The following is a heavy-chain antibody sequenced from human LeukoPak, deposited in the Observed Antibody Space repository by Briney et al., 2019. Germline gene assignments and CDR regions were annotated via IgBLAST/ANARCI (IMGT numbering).Heavy chain of an antibody. J-gene: IGHJ4*02. Sequence: ASEKVSCKASGYTFTSYGISWVRQAPGQGLEWMGWISAYNGNTNYAQKLQGRVTMTTDTSTSTAYMELRSLRSDDTAVYYCARHPLNVLLWFGELDYWGQGTLVTVSS. CDR1: GYTFTSYG. V-gene: IGHV1-18*01. CDR2: ISAYNGNT. CDR3: ARHPLNVLLWFGELDY. D-gene: IGHD3-10*01.